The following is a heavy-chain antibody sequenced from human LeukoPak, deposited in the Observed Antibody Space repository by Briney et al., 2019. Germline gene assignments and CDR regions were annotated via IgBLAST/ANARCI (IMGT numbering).Heavy chain of an antibody. Sequence: GGSLRLSCAASGFTFSSYEMNWVRQAPGKGLEWVSYISSSGSTIYYADSVKGRFTISRDNSKNTLYLQMNGLRPEDTAKYYCASLVLLWLGESELAAGHVDKDVWGKGTTVTVSS. V-gene: IGHV3-48*03. D-gene: IGHD3-10*01. J-gene: IGHJ6*03. CDR3: ASLVLLWLGESELAAGHVDKDV. CDR1: GFTFSSYE. CDR2: ISSSGSTI.